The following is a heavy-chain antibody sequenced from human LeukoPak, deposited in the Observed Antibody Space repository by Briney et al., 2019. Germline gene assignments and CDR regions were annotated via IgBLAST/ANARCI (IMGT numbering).Heavy chain of an antibody. V-gene: IGHV3-30*17. Sequence: GRTLRLSCAASGFTFSDYPMNWVRQAPGKGLEWVAVVSSDGATQYYADSVKGRFTISRDNSKNTLFLQWNSLQADDTAVYFCARGDSSGIFDPWGQGTLVTVSS. CDR3: ARGDSSGIFDP. CDR2: VSSDGATQ. D-gene: IGHD6-19*01. CDR1: GFTFSDYP. J-gene: IGHJ5*02.